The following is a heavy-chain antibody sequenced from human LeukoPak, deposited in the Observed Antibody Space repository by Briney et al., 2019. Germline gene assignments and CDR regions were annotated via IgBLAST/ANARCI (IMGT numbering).Heavy chain of an antibody. CDR3: ARDLHYYVAMEV. CDR2: IGSDNKP. V-gene: IGHV3-23*01. D-gene: IGHD3-10*02. Sequence: PGGPLRLSCEASVFTFSAYAMTWLRHAPGKWLEWVSSIGSDNKPHYSQSVKGRFPIYRDNSKSMLFLQLNSLRAEDTALYYCARDLHYYVAMEVWGQGTTVTVS. CDR1: VFTFSAYA. J-gene: IGHJ6*02.